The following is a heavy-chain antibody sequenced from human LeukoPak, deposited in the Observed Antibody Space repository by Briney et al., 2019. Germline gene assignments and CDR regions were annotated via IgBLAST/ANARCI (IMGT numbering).Heavy chain of an antibody. D-gene: IGHD3-3*01. J-gene: IGHJ3*02. CDR2: IYYSGST. V-gene: IGHV4-59*01. CDR1: GISIVTYY. Sequence: KPSETLSLTCTVSGISIVTYYWSWIRQPPGKGLEWLGYIYYSGSTNYNPSLKSRVTISVDTSKNQFSLKLSAVTAADTAVYYCARNDFWSGYYPDAFDIWGQGTMVTVSS. CDR3: ARNDFWSGYYPDAFDI.